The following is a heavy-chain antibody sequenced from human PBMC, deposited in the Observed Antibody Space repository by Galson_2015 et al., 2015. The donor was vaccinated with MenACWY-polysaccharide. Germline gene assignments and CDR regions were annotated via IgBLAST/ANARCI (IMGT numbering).Heavy chain of an antibody. CDR2: INSDGSST. Sequence: SLRLSCAASGFTFSSYWMHWVRQAPGKGLVWVSRINSDGSSTSYADSVKGRFTISRDNAKNTLYLQMNSLRAEDTAVYYCAREIWWGIAVAGFDYWGQGTLVTVSS. CDR1: GFTFSSYW. CDR3: AREIWWGIAVAGFDY. V-gene: IGHV3-74*01. D-gene: IGHD6-19*01. J-gene: IGHJ4*02.